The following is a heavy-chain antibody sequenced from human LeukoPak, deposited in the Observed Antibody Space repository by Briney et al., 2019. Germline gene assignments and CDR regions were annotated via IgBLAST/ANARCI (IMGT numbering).Heavy chain of an antibody. V-gene: IGHV4-34*01. CDR2: INHSGST. D-gene: IGHD1-26*01. CDR1: GGSFSVYY. CDR3: ARGRVGATPRRYYFDY. Sequence: SETLSLTCAVYGGSFSVYYWSWIRQPPGKGLEWIGEINHSGSTNYNPSLKSRVTISVDTSKNQFSLKLSSVTAADTAVYYCARGRVGATPRRYYFDYWGQGTLVTVSS. J-gene: IGHJ4*02.